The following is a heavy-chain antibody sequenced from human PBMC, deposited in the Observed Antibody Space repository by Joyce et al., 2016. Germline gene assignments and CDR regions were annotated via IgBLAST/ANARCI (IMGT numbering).Heavy chain of an antibody. J-gene: IGHJ5*01. V-gene: IGHV4-61*02. Sequence: QVQLQESGPGLVKPSQTLSLTCTVSGGSIKSDLYFWNWIRQPAGKGLEWIGRIYTSGSGRTNYNPALTSRVTISVDTSKNQFSLKLSSVTAADTAVYYCARKRGRGWFDSWGQGTLVTVSS. CDR1: GGSIKSDLYF. CDR3: ARKRGRGWFDS. CDR2: IYTSGSGRT.